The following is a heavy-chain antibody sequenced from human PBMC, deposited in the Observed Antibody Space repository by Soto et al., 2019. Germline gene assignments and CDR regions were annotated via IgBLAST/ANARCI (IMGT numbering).Heavy chain of an antibody. CDR3: ARSQGSSTSLEIYYYYYYGMDV. J-gene: IGHJ6*02. D-gene: IGHD2-2*01. CDR2: IIPISGTA. V-gene: IGHV1-69*01. Sequence: QVQLVQSGAEVTKPGSSVKVSCKASGGTFSSYAISWVRQAPGQGLEWMGGIIPISGTANSAQKFQGRVTITADESTSTAYMELSSLRSEDTAVYYCARSQGSSTSLEIYYYYYYGMDVWGQGTTVTVSS. CDR1: GGTFSSYA.